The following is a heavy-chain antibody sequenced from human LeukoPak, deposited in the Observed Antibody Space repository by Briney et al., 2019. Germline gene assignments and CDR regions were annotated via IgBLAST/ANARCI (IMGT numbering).Heavy chain of an antibody. CDR2: INTGGDT. CDR1: GFTVSSNY. J-gene: IGHJ4*02. Sequence: PGGSLRLSCAASGFTVSSNYMGGVRQGPGKGLEWVSYINTGGDTNHADSVKGRFTISRDNSKNTLYLQMNSLRVENTDVYFGARLSTNSNGWYHFDNWGQGTLVTVS. V-gene: IGHV3-53*05. D-gene: IGHD6-19*01. CDR3: ARLSTNSNGWYHFDN.